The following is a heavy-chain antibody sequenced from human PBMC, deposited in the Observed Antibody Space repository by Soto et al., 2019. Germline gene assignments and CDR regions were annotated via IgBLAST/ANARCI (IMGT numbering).Heavy chain of an antibody. CDR2: INSAGGTT. D-gene: IGHD4-4*01. J-gene: IGHJ4*02. CDR3: ARTPPDYRGCYFDF. Sequence: PGGSLRLSCAASGFSIGDYYMSWIRQAPGKGLEWISYINSAGGTTYYADSVKGRFTISKDNANNSVFLKMNSLRAEDTAVYYCARTPPDYRGCYFDFWGQGSLVT. CDR1: GFSIGDYY. V-gene: IGHV3-11*01.